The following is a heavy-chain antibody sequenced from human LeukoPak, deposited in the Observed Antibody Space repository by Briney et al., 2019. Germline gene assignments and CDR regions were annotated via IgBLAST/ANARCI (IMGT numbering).Heavy chain of an antibody. J-gene: IGHJ3*02. V-gene: IGHV4-34*01. CDR2: IYYSGST. D-gene: IGHD5-12*01. Sequence: SETLSLTCVVYGGSFSGYYWSWIRQPPGKGLEWIGSIYYSGSTNYNPSLKSRVSISGDTSKNQFFLKLSSVSPADTAVHYCARHVYSSNAFDIWGQGTVVTVSS. CDR1: GGSFSGYY. CDR3: ARHVYSSNAFDI.